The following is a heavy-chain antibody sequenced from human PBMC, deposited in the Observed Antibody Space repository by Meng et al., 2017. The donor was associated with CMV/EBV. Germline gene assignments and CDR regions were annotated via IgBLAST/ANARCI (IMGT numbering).Heavy chain of an antibody. CDR3: ARGHPQGQLAYYYYGMDV. CDR2: INPSGGSP. CDR1: GYTLTNYY. D-gene: IGHD6-6*01. Sequence: ASVPVSCKAFGYTLTNYYIHWVRQAPGQGLEWIGIINPSGGSPSYAQKFQGRVTVTRDTSTSTVYMELSSLRSEDTAVYYCARGHPQGQLAYYYYGMDVWGQGTTVTVSS. J-gene: IGHJ6*02. V-gene: IGHV1-46*01.